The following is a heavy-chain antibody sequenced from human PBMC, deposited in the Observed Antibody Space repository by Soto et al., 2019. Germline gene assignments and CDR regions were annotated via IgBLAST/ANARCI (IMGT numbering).Heavy chain of an antibody. D-gene: IGHD2-15*01. CDR3: ARMASFYCSGGSCYPTYGMDV. J-gene: IGHJ6*02. Sequence: QGQLVESGGGVVQPGRSLRLSCAASGFTFSSYAMHWVRQAPGKGLEWVAVISSDGSNKYYADSVKGRFTISRDNSKNTLYLQMNSLRAEDTAVYYCARMASFYCSGGSCYPTYGMDVWGQGTTVTVSS. CDR1: GFTFSSYA. V-gene: IGHV3-30-3*01. CDR2: ISSDGSNK.